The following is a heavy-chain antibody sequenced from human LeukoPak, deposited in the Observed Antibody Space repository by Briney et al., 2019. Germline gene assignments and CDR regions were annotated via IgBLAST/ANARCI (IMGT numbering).Heavy chain of an antibody. CDR2: ISWSSDSI. V-gene: IGHV3-9*01. CDR3: AKGSGSYSSSFLDY. CDR1: GFTFDDYV. Sequence: GRSLRLSCAASGFTFDDYVMHWVRQSPGKGLEWVSGISWSSDSIAYADSVKGRFTISRDNAKNSLYLQMNSLRGEDTAFYFCAKGSGSYSSSFLDYWGQGTLVTVSS. D-gene: IGHD1-26*01. J-gene: IGHJ4*02.